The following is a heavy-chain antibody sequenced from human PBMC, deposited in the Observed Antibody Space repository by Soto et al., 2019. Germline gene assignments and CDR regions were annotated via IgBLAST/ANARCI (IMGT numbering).Heavy chain of an antibody. Sequence: SGPTLVNPTQTLTQTCTFSGFSLSTSGMCVSWIRQPPGKALEWLARIDWDDDKYYSTSLKTRLTISKDTSTNQVVLTMTNMDPVDTATYYCAGIGYCSSASCGYFDYWGQGTLVTVSS. CDR1: GFSLSTSGMC. CDR3: AGIGYCSSASCGYFDY. D-gene: IGHD2-2*03. CDR2: IDWDDDK. J-gene: IGHJ4*02. V-gene: IGHV2-70*11.